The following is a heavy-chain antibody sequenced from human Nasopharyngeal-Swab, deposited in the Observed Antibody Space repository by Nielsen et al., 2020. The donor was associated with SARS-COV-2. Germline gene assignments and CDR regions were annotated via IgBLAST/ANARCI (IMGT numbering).Heavy chain of an antibody. CDR3: ARDQNPRPDYDFWSGHIYGMDV. Sequence: SVKVSCKDSGGTFSSYAISWVRQAPGQGLEWMGGIIPIFGTANYAQKFQGRVTITADESTSTAYMELSSLRSEDTAVYYCARDQNPRPDYDFWSGHIYGMDVWGQGTTVTVSS. CDR2: IIPIFGTA. V-gene: IGHV1-69*13. J-gene: IGHJ6*02. D-gene: IGHD3-3*01. CDR1: GGTFSSYA.